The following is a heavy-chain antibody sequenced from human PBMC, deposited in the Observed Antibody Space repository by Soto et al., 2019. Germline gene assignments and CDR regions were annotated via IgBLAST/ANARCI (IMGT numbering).Heavy chain of an antibody. CDR2: ISGSGGST. V-gene: IGHV3-23*01. D-gene: IGHD3-3*01. CDR3: AKAPRRSITIFGVVIIHFDY. J-gene: IGHJ4*02. CDR1: GFTFSSYA. Sequence: GGSLRLSCAASGFTFSSYAMSWVRQAPGKGLEWVSAISGSGGSTYYADSVKGRFTISRDNSKNTLYLQMNSLRAEDTAVYYCAKAPRRSITIFGVVIIHFDYWGQGTLVTVSS.